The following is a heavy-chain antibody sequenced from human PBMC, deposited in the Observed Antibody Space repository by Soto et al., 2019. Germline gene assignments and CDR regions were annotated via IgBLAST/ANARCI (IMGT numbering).Heavy chain of an antibody. J-gene: IGHJ4*02. D-gene: IGHD3-16*02. CDR3: ARIRGLGEVSPYLDY. Sequence: QVQLQESGPGLVKPSETLSLTCTVSRGSISSYYWSWIRQPPGKGLEWIGYISYSGNTNYNASLKRRVTISVDTSTNQFSLRVTSVTAADTAVYYCARIRGLGEVSPYLDYWGQGALVTVSS. CDR2: ISYSGNT. V-gene: IGHV4-59*01. CDR1: RGSISSYY.